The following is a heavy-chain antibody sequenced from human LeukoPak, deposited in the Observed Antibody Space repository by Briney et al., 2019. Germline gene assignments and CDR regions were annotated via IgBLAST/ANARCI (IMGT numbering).Heavy chain of an antibody. CDR1: GDSITDSY. V-gene: IGHV4-59*01. CDR3: ARRPYSIPGYFDL. Sequence: NASETLSLTCTVSGDSITDSYWHWFRQPPGQRLEWIGYMHNSGTTYSNPSLKSRVAVSVDTSNNQLFLKMTSVTTADTAIYYCARRPYSIPGYFDLWGRGALVTVSS. J-gene: IGHJ2*01. CDR2: MHNSGTT. D-gene: IGHD2-21*01.